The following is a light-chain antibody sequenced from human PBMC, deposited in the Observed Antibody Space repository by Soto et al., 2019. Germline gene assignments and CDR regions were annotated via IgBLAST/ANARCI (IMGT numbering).Light chain of an antibody. J-gene: IGLJ2*01. CDR2: GNS. CDR3: QSYDSSLSGVV. V-gene: IGLV1-40*01. CDR1: SSNIGAGYD. Sequence: QSVLTQPPSVSGAPGQRVTISCTGSSSNIGAGYDVHWYQQLPGTAPKRLIYGNSNRPTGVPDRFSGSKSGTAASLAITGLQAKDEADYYCQSYDSSLSGVVFGGGTKLTVL.